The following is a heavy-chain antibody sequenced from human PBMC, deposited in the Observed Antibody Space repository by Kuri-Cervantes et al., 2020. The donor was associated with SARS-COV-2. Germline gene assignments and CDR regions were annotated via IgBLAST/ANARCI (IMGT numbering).Heavy chain of an antibody. CDR3: ASCPGGLPYYYYGKDV. J-gene: IGHJ6*02. CDR2: IYYSGST. CDR1: GGSFSGYY. V-gene: IGHV4-30-4*01. Sequence: SETLSLTCAVYGGSFSGYYWSWIRQPPGKGLEWIGYIYYSGSTYYNPSLKSRITISVDTSKNQFSLKLSSVTAADTAVYYCASCPGGLPYYYYGKDVWGQGTTVTVSS. D-gene: IGHD5-18*01.